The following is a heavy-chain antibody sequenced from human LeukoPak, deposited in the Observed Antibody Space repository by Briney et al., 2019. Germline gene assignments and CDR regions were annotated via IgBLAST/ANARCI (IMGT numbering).Heavy chain of an antibody. CDR3: ARAGTITMIVMYWFDP. D-gene: IGHD3-22*01. Sequence: ASVKVSCTASGYTFTSYYMHWVRQAPGQGLEWMGIINPSGGSTSYAQKFQGRVTMTRDTSTSTVYMELSSLRSEDTAVYYCARAGTITMIVMYWFDPWGQGTLVTVSS. CDR1: GYTFTSYY. J-gene: IGHJ5*02. CDR2: INPSGGST. V-gene: IGHV1-46*01.